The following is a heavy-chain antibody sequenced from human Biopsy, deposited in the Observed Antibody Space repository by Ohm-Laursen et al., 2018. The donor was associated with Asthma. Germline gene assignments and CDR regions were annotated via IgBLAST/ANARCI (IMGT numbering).Heavy chain of an antibody. J-gene: IGHJ6*02. Sequence: SETLSLTCSLSSGSGGYMRSGNYYWGWIRQPPGKGLEWIGSFYSSGTTYYNPSLESRVTVSANTSKNQFSRKLTSVTAADTAVYYCVRGSSSWHHGPFHYYYGLDVWGQGTTATVSS. CDR2: FYSSGTT. CDR3: VRGSSSWHHGPFHYYYGLDV. D-gene: IGHD6-13*01. CDR1: SGSGGYMRSGNYY. V-gene: IGHV4-39*01.